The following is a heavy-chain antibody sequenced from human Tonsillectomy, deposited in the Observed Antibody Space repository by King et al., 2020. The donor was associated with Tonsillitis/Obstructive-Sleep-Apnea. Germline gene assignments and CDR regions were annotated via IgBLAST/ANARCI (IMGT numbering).Heavy chain of an antibody. CDR1: GYTFTNYY. CDR3: ARDPGYSIDWGSWFDA. D-gene: IGHD6-19*01. J-gene: IGHJ5*02. CDR2: INPSGGST. V-gene: IGHV1-46*01. Sequence: VQLVQTGAEVKKPGASVKVSCKASGYTFTNYYMHWVRQAPGQGLEWMGQINPSGGSTTYAQKFEGRITMTRDTSTSTVYMELSSLRSGDRAVYFCARDPGYSIDWGSWFDAWGQGTPVTVSS.